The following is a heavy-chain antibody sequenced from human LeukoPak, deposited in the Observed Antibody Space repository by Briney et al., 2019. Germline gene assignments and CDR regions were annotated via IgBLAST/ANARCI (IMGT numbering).Heavy chain of an antibody. D-gene: IGHD1-26*01. V-gene: IGHV3-30*02. CDR3: AKGDSGSYSNPFDY. Sequence: PGGSLRLSCAASGFTFSSYGMHWVRQAPGKGLEWVAFIRYDGSNKYYADSVKGRFTISRDNSKNTLYLQMNSLGAEDTAVYYCAKGDSGSYSNPFDYWGQGTLVTVSS. CDR2: IRYDGSNK. J-gene: IGHJ4*02. CDR1: GFTFSSYG.